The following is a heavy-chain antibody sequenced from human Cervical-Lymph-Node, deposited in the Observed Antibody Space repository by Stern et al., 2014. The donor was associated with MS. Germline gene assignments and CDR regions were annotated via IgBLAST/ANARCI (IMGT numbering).Heavy chain of an antibody. CDR3: IYDFWSGRYYFDY. CDR2: ISGSGGST. Sequence: EVQLVESGGGLVQPGGSLRLSCAASGFTFSSYAMSWVRQAPGKGLEWVSAISGSGGSTYYADSVKGRFTISRDNSKNTLYLQMNSLRAEDTAVYYCIYDFWSGRYYFDYWGQGTLVTVSS. V-gene: IGHV3-23*04. J-gene: IGHJ4*02. CDR1: GFTFSSYA. D-gene: IGHD3-3*01.